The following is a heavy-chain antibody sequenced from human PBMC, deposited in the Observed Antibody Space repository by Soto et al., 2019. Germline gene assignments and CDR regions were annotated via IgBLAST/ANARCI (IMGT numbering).Heavy chain of an antibody. V-gene: IGHV3-33*01. D-gene: IGHD5-18*01. J-gene: IGHJ2*01. CDR3: ARGKDTASPYWYFDL. Sequence: QVQLVESGGGVVQPGRSLRLSCAASGFTFSSYGMHWVRQAPGKGLEWVAVIWYDGSNKYYADSVKGRFTISRDNSKNTLYLQMNRLRAEDTAVYYCARGKDTASPYWYFDLWGRGTLVTVSS. CDR1: GFTFSSYG. CDR2: IWYDGSNK.